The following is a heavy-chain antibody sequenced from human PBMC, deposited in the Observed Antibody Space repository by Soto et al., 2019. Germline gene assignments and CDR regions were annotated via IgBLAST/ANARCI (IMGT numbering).Heavy chain of an antibody. J-gene: IGHJ6*02. CDR3: ARGGGCSSTSCYTPYYDFWSGYYTQQNYGMDV. CDR2: IYYSGST. V-gene: IGHV4-59*01. Sequence: PSETLSLTCTVSGRSISSYYWSWIRQPPGKGLAWIGYIYYSGSTNYNPSLKSRVTISVDTSKNQFSLKLSSVTAADTAVYYCARGGGCSSTSCYTPYYDFWSGYYTQQNYGMDVWGQGTTVTVSS. CDR1: GRSISSYY. D-gene: IGHD3-3*01.